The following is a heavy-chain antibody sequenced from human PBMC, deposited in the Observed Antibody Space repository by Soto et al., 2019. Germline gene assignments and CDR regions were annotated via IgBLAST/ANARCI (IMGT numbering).Heavy chain of an antibody. V-gene: IGHV3-23*01. CDR2: ISGGGKNT. CDR1: GFTFSSCA. Sequence: GALRLSCAASGFTFSSCAMGWVRQAPGKGLEWVSGISGGGKNTYYADPVKGRIVISRDNSKNTLYLEMNSLRVEDTAVYYCAKFEGGVSGPVDYWGQGTLVTVSS. J-gene: IGHJ4*02. D-gene: IGHD1-26*01. CDR3: AKFEGGVSGPVDY.